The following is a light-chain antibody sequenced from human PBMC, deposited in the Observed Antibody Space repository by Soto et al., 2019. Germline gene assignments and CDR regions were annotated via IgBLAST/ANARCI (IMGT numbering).Light chain of an antibody. CDR2: KAS. V-gene: IGKV1-5*03. Sequence: DIQMTQSPSTLSASVGDRVTITCRASQSISGLLAWYQQKPGKAPKLLIYKASGLESGVPSRFSGSGSGTEFTLTINGLQHDNFATYYCQQYNTFWTFGQGTKVEVK. CDR3: QQYNTFWT. J-gene: IGKJ1*01. CDR1: QSISGL.